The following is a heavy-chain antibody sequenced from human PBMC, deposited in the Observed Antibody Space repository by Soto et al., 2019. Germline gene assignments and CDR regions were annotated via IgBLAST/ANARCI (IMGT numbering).Heavy chain of an antibody. CDR2: FHPEDGET. Sequence: ASVKVSCKVSGYTLTELSMHWVRQAPGKGLEWMGGFHPEDGETIYAQKFQGRVTMTEDTSTDTAYVELSSLRSEDTAVYYCATVVAVVSQGFDPWGQGTLVTVSS. V-gene: IGHV1-24*01. J-gene: IGHJ5*02. CDR1: GYTLTELS. CDR3: ATVVAVVSQGFDP. D-gene: IGHD6-19*01.